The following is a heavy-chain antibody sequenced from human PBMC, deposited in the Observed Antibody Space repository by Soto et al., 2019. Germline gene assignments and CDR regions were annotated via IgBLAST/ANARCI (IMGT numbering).Heavy chain of an antibody. J-gene: IGHJ4*02. D-gene: IGHD6-13*01. CDR3: AADGGAAADRFDY. V-gene: IGHV1-58*01. CDR2: IVVGSGNT. Sequence: SVKVSCKASGFTFTSSAVQWVRQARGQRLEWIGWIVVGSGNTNYAQKFQERVTITRDMSTSTAYMELSSLRSEDTAVYYCAADGGAAADRFDYWGQGTLVTVS. CDR1: GFTFTSSA.